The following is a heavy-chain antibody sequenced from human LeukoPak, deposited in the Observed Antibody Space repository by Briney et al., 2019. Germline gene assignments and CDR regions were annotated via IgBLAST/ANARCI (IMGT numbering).Heavy chain of an antibody. CDR2: INHSGST. CDR3: ASVVWP. J-gene: IGHJ4*02. CDR1: GGSFSGYY. V-gene: IGHV4-34*01. Sequence: SETLSLTCAVYGGSFSGYYWSWIRQPPGKGLEWIGEINHSGSTNYNPSLKSRVTISVDTSKNQFSLKLSSVTAADTAVYYRASVVWPWGQGTLVTVSS. D-gene: IGHD2-15*01.